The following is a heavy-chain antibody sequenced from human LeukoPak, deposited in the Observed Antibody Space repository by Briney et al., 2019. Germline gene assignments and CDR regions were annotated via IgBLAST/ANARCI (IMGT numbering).Heavy chain of an antibody. J-gene: IGHJ4*02. CDR2: MNPNTGNT. CDR3: ARVLDWDYYGSGSYFDY. Sequence: GASVKVSCKASGYTFTSFDINWVRQATGQGLEWMGWMNPNTGNTGYAQKLQGGVTITGNTSISTVYMELSSLRSEDTAVYYCARVLDWDYYGSGSYFDYWGQGTLVTVSS. V-gene: IGHV1-8*03. CDR1: GYTFTSFD. D-gene: IGHD3-10*01.